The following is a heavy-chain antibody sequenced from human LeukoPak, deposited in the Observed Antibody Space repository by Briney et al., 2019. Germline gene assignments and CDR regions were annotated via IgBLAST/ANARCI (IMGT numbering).Heavy chain of an antibody. Sequence: GGSLRLSCAASGFTFSWYYMSWVRQAPGKELERVANINQDGSGTYYVDSVKGRFTISRDNAKNSLFLQLTTLRVDDTAVYYCARADHHSIDYWGQGTLVTVSS. V-gene: IGHV3-7*01. CDR1: GFTFSWYY. CDR3: ARADHHSIDY. CDR2: INQDGSGT. J-gene: IGHJ4*02.